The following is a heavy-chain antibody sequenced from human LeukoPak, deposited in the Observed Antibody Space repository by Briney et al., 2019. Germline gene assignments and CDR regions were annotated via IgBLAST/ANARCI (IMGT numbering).Heavy chain of an antibody. Sequence: GGSLRLSCAASGFTFSSFAMQWVRQAPGQGREGVAVISYDGSNKYYADSVKGRFTISRDNSKNTLYLQMNSLRAEDTAVYYCARDGMITFGGVNVAYYFDYWGQGTLVTVSS. D-gene: IGHD3-16*02. CDR2: ISYDGSNK. V-gene: IGHV3-30*04. J-gene: IGHJ4*02. CDR1: GFTFSSFA. CDR3: ARDGMITFGGVNVAYYFDY.